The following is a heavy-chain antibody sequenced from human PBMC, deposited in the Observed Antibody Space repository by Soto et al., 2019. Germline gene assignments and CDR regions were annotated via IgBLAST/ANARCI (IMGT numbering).Heavy chain of an antibody. Sequence: KTSETLSLTCTVSGGSISSSSYYWGWIRQPPGKGLEWIGSIYYSGSTYYNPSLKSRVTISVDTSKNQFSLKLSSVTAADTAVYYCARPRAVAYNWFDPWGQGTLVTVSS. CDR3: ARPRAVAYNWFDP. D-gene: IGHD6-19*01. CDR1: GGSISSSSYY. J-gene: IGHJ5*02. V-gene: IGHV4-39*01. CDR2: IYYSGST.